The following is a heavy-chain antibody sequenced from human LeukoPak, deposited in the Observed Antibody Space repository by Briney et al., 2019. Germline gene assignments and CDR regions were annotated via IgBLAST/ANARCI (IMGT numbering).Heavy chain of an antibody. V-gene: IGHV3-7*01. CDR2: IKQDGSEK. Sequence: GGSLRLSCAASGFAFSSFAMTWVRQAPGKGLEWVANIKQDGSEKYYVDSVEGRFTISRDNAKNSLYLQMNSLRAEDTAVYYCARDLDIVVVVAARDEIDYWGQGTLVTVSS. D-gene: IGHD2-15*01. CDR3: ARDLDIVVVVAARDEIDY. CDR1: GFAFSSFA. J-gene: IGHJ4*02.